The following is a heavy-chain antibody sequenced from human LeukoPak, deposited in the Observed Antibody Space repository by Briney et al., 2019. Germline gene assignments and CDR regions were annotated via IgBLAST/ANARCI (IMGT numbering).Heavy chain of an antibody. J-gene: IGHJ4*02. D-gene: IGHD3-22*01. CDR1: GFTFSSYA. CDR3: AKGKGLYYDMDY. Sequence: PGGSLRLSCAASGFTFSSYAMNWVRQAPGKGLEGVSAISGSGGSTYYADSVKGRFTISRDNSKNTLYLQMNSLRAEDTAVYYCAKGKGLYYDMDYWGQGTLVTVSS. V-gene: IGHV3-23*01. CDR2: ISGSGGST.